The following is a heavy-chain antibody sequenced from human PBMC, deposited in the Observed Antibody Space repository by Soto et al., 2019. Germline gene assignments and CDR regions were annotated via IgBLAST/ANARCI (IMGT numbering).Heavy chain of an antibody. V-gene: IGHV3-48*02. D-gene: IGHD6-19*01. Sequence: EVQLVESGGGLVQPGGSLRLNGVGPGFSFDSFALNWVRQAPGKGREWVAYINGGSESLYYAGSVKGRFTISRDNARNSLSLQMNSLSDADTAVYYCAKSGDSAGWGIDFWGQGTLVTVSS. CDR1: GFSFDSFA. CDR3: AKSGDSAGWGIDF. J-gene: IGHJ4*02. CDR2: INGGSESL.